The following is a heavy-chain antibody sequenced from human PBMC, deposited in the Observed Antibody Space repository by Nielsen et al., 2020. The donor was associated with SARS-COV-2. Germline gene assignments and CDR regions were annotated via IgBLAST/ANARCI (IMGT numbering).Heavy chain of an antibody. Sequence: GGSLRLSCAASGSPFSSSAMSWLRQAPGKGLEWVSLIYGSGTSSYYADSVKGRFTISRDNSKKTVYLQMTSLRPEDTAVYYCARHWQEGATFYWFFDLWGRGTLVSVSS. V-gene: IGHV3-23*03. CDR2: IYGSGTSS. D-gene: IGHD1-26*01. CDR1: GSPFSSSA. CDR3: ARHWQEGATFYWFFDL. J-gene: IGHJ2*01.